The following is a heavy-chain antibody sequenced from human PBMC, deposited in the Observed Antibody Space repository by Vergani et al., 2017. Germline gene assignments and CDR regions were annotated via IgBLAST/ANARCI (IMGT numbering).Heavy chain of an antibody. J-gene: IGHJ6*02. Sequence: EVQLVESGGGLVQPGGSLRLSCAASGFTFRSYSMNWVRQAPGKGLEWVSYISSSRSTGYYADSVKGRFTISRDNAKNSVCQQMNSLRAEDTAVYYCARLPGGGNWNYRDGARDYYYCGMDVWGQGTTVTVSS. CDR2: ISSSRSTG. V-gene: IGHV3-48*01. CDR1: GFTFRSYS. D-gene: IGHD1-7*01. CDR3: ARLPGGGNWNYRDGARDYYYCGMDV.